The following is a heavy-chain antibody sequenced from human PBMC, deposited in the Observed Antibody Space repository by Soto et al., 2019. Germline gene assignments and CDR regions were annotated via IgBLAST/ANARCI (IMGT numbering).Heavy chain of an antibody. CDR3: ARDQYCSSTSCPGDY. CDR1: GGTFSSYT. Sequence: QVQLVQSGAEVKKPGSSVKVSCKASGGTFSSYTISWVRQAPGQGLEWMGRIIPILGIANYAQKFQGRVTITADKSTSTAYMELRSLRSEDTAVYYCARDQYCSSTSCPGDYWGQGTLVTVSS. V-gene: IGHV1-69*08. D-gene: IGHD2-2*01. J-gene: IGHJ4*02. CDR2: IIPILGIA.